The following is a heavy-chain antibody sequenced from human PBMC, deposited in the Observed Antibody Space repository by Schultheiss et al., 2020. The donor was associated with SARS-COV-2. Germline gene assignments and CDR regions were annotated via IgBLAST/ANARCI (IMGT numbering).Heavy chain of an antibody. CDR2: INHSGST. J-gene: IGHJ6*02. CDR1: GGSFSGYY. CDR3: ARFTMVRGVIYYYYGMDV. V-gene: IGHV4-34*01. D-gene: IGHD3-10*01. Sequence: GSLRLSCAVYGGSFSGYYWSWIRQPPGKGLEWIGEINHSGSTNYNPSLKSRVTISVDTSKNQFSLKLSSVTAADTAVYYCARFTMVRGVIYYYYGMDVWGQGTTVTVSS.